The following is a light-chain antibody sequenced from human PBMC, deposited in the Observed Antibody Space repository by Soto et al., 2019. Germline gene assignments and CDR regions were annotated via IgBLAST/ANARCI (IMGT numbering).Light chain of an antibody. CDR3: QQSYSTPPGT. Sequence: DIQMTQSPPSLSASVGDRVTITFRASQSISTYLIWYQQKPGKAPKLLIYATSSLQSGVPSRFSGSGSGTDFTLTLSSLQPEDFATYYCQQSYSTPPGTFGQGTKVDI. CDR1: QSISTY. J-gene: IGKJ1*01. V-gene: IGKV1-39*01. CDR2: ATS.